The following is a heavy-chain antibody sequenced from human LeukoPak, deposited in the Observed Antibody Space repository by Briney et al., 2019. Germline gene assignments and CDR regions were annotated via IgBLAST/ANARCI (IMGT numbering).Heavy chain of an antibody. Sequence: PGGSLRLSCAASGFTFSSYAMGWVRQAPGKGLEWVSGISGTGGNTYYADSVKGRFTISRDNSKNTLYMQMNSLRAEDTAVYYRAKFFYGSRRPLEYWGQGTLVTVSS. CDR1: GFTFSSYA. CDR2: ISGTGGNT. CDR3: AKFFYGSRRPLEY. J-gene: IGHJ4*02. V-gene: IGHV3-23*01. D-gene: IGHD3-10*01.